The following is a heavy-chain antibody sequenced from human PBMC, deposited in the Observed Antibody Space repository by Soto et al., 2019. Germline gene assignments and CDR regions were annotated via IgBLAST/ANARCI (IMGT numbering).Heavy chain of an antibody. V-gene: IGHV3-33*01. Sequence: GGSLRLSCEGSGFPFRSYGVQWVRQAPGKGLEWLGLIWNDGCHAYYADSVKGRFTISRDNSKNTVFLQVSNLRAEDTAVYFCARDQTDSGGYSDSWGQGTLVTVSS. CDR1: GFPFRSYG. CDR3: ARDQTDSGGYSDS. CDR2: IWNDGCHA. J-gene: IGHJ4*02. D-gene: IGHD2-15*01.